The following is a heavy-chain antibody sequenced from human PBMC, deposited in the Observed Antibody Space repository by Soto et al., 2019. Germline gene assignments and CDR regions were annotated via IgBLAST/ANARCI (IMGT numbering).Heavy chain of an antibody. CDR1: GGSISSYY. J-gene: IGHJ5*02. CDR3: ARDRHHSGTNWFDP. CDR2: IYYSGST. V-gene: IGHV4-59*01. Sequence: NPWETLSLTCTVSGGSISSYYWSWIRQPPGKGLEWIGYIYYSGSTNYNPSLKSRVTISVDTSKNQFSLKLSSVTAADTAAYYCARDRHHSGTNWFDPWGQGTLVTVSS. D-gene: IGHD1-1*01.